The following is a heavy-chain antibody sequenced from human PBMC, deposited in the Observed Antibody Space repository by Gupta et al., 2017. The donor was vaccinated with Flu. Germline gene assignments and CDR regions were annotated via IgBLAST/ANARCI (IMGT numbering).Heavy chain of an antibody. D-gene: IGHD2-8*01. V-gene: IGHV4-39*02. CDR3: ARSNAASAFYYYYYLDV. CDR2: VYHAGTT. J-gene: IGHJ6*03. Sequence: PPGKGLGCIGIVYHAGTTYYNPSLKNRVTMSVDSAKNHVSLKLTSVTAADTAVYYCARSNAASAFYYYYYLDVWGKGTTVTVSS.